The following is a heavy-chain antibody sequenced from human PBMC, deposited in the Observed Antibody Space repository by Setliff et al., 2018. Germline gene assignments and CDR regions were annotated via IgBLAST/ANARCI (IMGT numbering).Heavy chain of an antibody. Sequence: SETLSLTCTVSGDSISSGIYHWSWIRQSAGKGLEWIGRIYVSTGSTNYSPSLKSRVTISVDTSKNQFSLKLTSVTAADTAVYYCAREPWYYNFWSGYTRDYFDYWGQGTLVTVSS. CDR2: IYVSTGST. CDR3: AREPWYYNFWSGYTRDYFDY. V-gene: IGHV4-61*02. CDR1: GDSISSGIYH. D-gene: IGHD3-3*01. J-gene: IGHJ4*02.